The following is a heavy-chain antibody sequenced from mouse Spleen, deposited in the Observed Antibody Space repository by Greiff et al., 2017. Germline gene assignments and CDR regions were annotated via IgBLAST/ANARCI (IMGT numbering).Heavy chain of an antibody. CDR1: GFSLTSYG. Sequence: VKLVESGPGLVQPSQSLSITCTVSGFSLTSYGVHWVRQSPGKGLEWLGVIWSGGSTDYTAAFISRLSISKDNSKSQVFFKMNSLQADDTAIYYCATPIYYDYGFAYWGQGTLVTVSA. CDR3: ATPIYYDYGFAY. J-gene: IGHJ3*01. V-gene: IGHV2-2*01. CDR2: IWSGGST. D-gene: IGHD2-4*01.